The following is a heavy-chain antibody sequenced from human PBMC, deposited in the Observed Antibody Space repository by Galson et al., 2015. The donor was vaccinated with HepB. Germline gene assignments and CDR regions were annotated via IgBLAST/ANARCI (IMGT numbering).Heavy chain of an antibody. J-gene: IGHJ6*02. CDR2: INPSGGST. D-gene: IGHD3-3*01. CDR3: AGPGAEYYDFWSGYWGYYYYYGMDV. Sequence: SVKVSCKASGYTFTSYYMHWVRQAPGQGLEWMGIINPSGGSTSYAQKFQGRVTMTRDTSTSTVYMELSSLRSEDTAVYYCAGPGAEYYDFWSGYWGYYYYYGMDVWGQGTTVTVSS. CDR1: GYTFTSYY. V-gene: IGHV1-46*01.